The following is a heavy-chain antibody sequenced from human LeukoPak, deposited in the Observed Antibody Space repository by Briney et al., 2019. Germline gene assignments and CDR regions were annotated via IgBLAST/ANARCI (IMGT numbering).Heavy chain of an antibody. D-gene: IGHD6-19*01. CDR2: IYYSGST. Sequence: SETLSLTCTVSGCSISSYYWSWIRQPPGKGLEWIGYIYYSGSTNYNPSLKSRVTISVDTSKNQFSLKLSSVTAADTAVYYCARDIYSSGWFDYWGQGTLVTVSS. V-gene: IGHV4-59*01. J-gene: IGHJ4*02. CDR1: GCSISSYY. CDR3: ARDIYSSGWFDY.